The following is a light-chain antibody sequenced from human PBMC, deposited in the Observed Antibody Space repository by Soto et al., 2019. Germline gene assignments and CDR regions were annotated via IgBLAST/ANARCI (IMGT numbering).Light chain of an antibody. Sequence: QSVLTQPASVSGSPGQSITISCTGTSSDVGGYNYVSWYQQHPGKAPKLMIYEVSNRPSGVSNRFSGSKSGNTASLTISGLQVEDEADYYCSSYTSSSTLVF. V-gene: IGLV2-14*01. CDR1: SSDVGGYNY. CDR3: SSYTSSSTLV. J-gene: IGLJ1*01. CDR2: EVS.